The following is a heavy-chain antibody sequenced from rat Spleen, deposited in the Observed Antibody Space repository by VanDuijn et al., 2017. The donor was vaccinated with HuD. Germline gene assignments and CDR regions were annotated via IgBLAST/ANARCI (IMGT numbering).Heavy chain of an antibody. J-gene: IGHJ3*01. CDR1: GFSLTSNG. CDR2: IWSNGGT. V-gene: IGHV2-72*01. D-gene: IGHD1-4*01. CDR3: ASSEPGYNWDWFAY. Sequence: QVQLKESGPGLMQPSETLSLTCTVSGFSLTSNGVGWIRQPPGKGLEWMGVIWSNGGTDYNLAIKSRLSISRDTSKNQVFLKMNSLQPEDTATYYCASSEPGYNWDWFAYWGQGTLVTVSS.